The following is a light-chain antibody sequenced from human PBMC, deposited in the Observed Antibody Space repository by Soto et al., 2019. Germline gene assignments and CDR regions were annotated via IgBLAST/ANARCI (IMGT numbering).Light chain of an antibody. Sequence: DIQLIQSPAALSTSVGDRVTITCRASQSISGLLAWYQQKTGKAPNLLIYAASTLESGVPSRFSGSGSGTNFTLTISSLQPDDFATYYCQQYDSYSYTFGQGTKVDSK. CDR3: QQYDSYSYT. J-gene: IGKJ2*01. CDR1: QSISGL. CDR2: AAS. V-gene: IGKV1-5*01.